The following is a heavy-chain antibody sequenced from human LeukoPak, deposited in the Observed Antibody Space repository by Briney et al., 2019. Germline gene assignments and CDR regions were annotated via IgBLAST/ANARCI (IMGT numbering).Heavy chain of an antibody. D-gene: IGHD3-22*01. Sequence: PGGSLRLSCAASGFTFSSYAMHWVRQAPGKGLEWVAVISYDGSNKYYADSVKGRFTISRDNAKNSLYLQMNSLRAEDTAMYYCARVSSVQVVGSVNWGQGTLVTVSS. CDR3: ARVSSVQVVGSVN. J-gene: IGHJ4*02. CDR2: ISYDGSNK. V-gene: IGHV3-30-3*01. CDR1: GFTFSSYA.